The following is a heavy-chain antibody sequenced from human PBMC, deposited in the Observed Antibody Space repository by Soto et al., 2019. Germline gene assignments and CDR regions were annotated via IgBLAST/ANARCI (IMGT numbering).Heavy chain of an antibody. Sequence: PGGSLRLSCVASGFNFGDFYMSWVRQAPEKGLEWVSSISGNSAYIKYTDSVKGRFTISRANAKSALYLQMNSLRAEDTAVYFCARAPPGDLYGMDVWGQGTTVTV. CDR2: ISGNSAYI. D-gene: IGHD2-21*02. CDR3: ARAPPGDLYGMDV. CDR1: GFNFGDFY. V-gene: IGHV3-21*01. J-gene: IGHJ6*02.